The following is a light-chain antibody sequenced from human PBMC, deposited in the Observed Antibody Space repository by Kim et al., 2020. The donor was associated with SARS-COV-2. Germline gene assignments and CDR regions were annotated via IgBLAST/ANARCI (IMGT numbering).Light chain of an antibody. Sequence: QAISISGTGDSRDVDGYNYVSWYQQHPGKSPKLIIYDVSKGPSGVSNSFSGSKSGNTAALTISGLQAEDEADYYSSSYSSSSAWVFGEGTQLTV. CDR2: DVS. J-gene: IGLJ3*02. CDR1: SRDVDGYNY. V-gene: IGLV2-14*04. CDR3: SSYSSSSAWV.